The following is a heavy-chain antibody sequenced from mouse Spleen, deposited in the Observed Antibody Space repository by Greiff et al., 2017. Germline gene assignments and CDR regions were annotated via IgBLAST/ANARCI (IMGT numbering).Heavy chain of an antibody. D-gene: IGHD2-10*02. CDR1: GFTFSSYA. CDR3: GRHEYGKAYAMDY. J-gene: IGHJ4*01. CDR2: ISSGGSYT. V-gene: IGHV5-9-3*01. Sequence: DVKLVESGGGLVKPGGSLKLSSAASGFTFSSYAMSWVRQTPAKRLEWVAHISSGGSYTYYPDSVKGRFTISRDNAKNPWYLQVGSLRSEDTAMDYCGRHEYGKAYAMDYWGQGTSDTVS.